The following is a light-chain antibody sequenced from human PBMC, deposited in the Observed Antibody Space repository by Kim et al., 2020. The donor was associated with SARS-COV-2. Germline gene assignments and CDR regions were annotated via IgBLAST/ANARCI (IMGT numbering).Light chain of an antibody. CDR3: QQSHTAPLLT. V-gene: IGKV1-39*01. J-gene: IGKJ4*01. CDR2: AAS. CDR1: QSISSY. Sequence: DIQMTQSPCSLSASVGDRVTIACRASQSISSYLNWYQQKPGKAPKLLIYAASSLQSGVPSRFSGSGSGTDFTLTISSLQPEYFATYYCQQSHTAPLLTFGGGTKVDIK.